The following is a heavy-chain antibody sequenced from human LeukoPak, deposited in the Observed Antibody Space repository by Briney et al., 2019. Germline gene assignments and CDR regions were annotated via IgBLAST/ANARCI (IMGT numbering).Heavy chain of an antibody. J-gene: IGHJ4*02. D-gene: IGHD3-10*01. Sequence: SVKVSCKASGYSLTTYYMHWVRQAPGQGLEWMGGIIPIFGTANYAQKFQGRVTITADESTSTAYMELSSLRSEDTAVYYCARARSPGGYYYLPEGYWGQGTLVTVSS. V-gene: IGHV1-69*13. CDR3: ARARSPGGYYYLPEGY. CDR1: GYSLTTYY. CDR2: IIPIFGTA.